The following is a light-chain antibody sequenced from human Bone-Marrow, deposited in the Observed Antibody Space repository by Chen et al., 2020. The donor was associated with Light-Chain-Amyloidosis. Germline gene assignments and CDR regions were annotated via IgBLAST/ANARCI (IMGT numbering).Light chain of an antibody. J-gene: IGLJ1*01. CDR3: SSYTITNTLV. CDR1: SSDVGGDNH. Sequence: QSALTQPPSVSGSPGQSITTSCTGTSSDVGGDNHVSWYQQHPDTAPKLMIYEVTKRPSWVPVRFSGSKSDNTASLTISGLQTEDEADYFCSSYTITNTLVFGSGIRVTVL. V-gene: IGLV2-14*01. CDR2: EVT.